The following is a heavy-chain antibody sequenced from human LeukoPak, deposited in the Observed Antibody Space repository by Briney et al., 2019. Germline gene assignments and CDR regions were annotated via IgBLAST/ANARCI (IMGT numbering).Heavy chain of an antibody. CDR1: VYTLTDDY. CDR3: AREEYGDYRYYYYYYTDV. D-gene: IGHD4-17*01. CDR2: INPNTGDT. V-gene: IGHV1-2*02. Sequence: GASVKVSCKASVYTLTDDYIHCVRQTPGQGLEWRGWINPNTGDTNYAQKFQGRVTMTRDTSISTSYMELNRLTFDDTAVYYCAREEYGDYRYYYYYYTDVWGKGTTVTVSS. J-gene: IGHJ6*03.